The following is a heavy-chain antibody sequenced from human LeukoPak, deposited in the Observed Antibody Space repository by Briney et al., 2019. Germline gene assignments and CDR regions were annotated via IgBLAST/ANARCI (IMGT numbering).Heavy chain of an antibody. CDR2: ISAYNGNT. Sequence: ASVKVSCKASGYTFTSYGISWVRQAPGQGLEWMGWISAYNGNTNYAQKLQGRVTMTTDTSTSTAYMELRSLRSDDTAVYYCARSSLPGIAAAGKEYFQHWGQGTLVTVSS. J-gene: IGHJ1*01. V-gene: IGHV1-18*01. CDR1: GYTFTSYG. CDR3: ARSSLPGIAAAGKEYFQH. D-gene: IGHD6-13*01.